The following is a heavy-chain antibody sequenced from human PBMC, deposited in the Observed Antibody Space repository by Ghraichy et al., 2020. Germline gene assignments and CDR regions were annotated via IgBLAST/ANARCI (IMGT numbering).Heavy chain of an antibody. CDR3: ARCGYSYDYDY. D-gene: IGHD5-18*01. J-gene: IGHJ4*02. CDR2: IKQDGSEK. Sequence: ETPSLTCAASGFTFSSYWMTWVRQAPGKGLEWMANIKQDGSEKHYVDSVKGRFTISRDNAKNSLYLQMNSLRAEDTAVYYCARCGYSYDYDYWGQGTLVTVSS. CDR1: GFTFSSYW. V-gene: IGHV3-7*01.